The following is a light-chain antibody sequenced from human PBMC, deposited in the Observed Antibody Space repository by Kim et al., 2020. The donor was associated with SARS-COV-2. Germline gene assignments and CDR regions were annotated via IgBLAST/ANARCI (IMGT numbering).Light chain of an antibody. Sequence: YQGGRSTNTCRGSQSVGVSNLAWDQQNPGQAPRILIYDTISMSTGIQDRLSGSGSGTDFILTIRRLEPGEFAVYYCQHYGIAPPYTFGQETKLEI. CDR3: QHYGIAPPYT. CDR1: QSVGVSN. V-gene: IGKV3-20*01. CDR2: DTI. J-gene: IGKJ2*01.